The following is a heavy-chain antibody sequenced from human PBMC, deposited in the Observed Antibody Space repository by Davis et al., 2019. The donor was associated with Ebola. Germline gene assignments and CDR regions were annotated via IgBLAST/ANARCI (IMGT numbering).Heavy chain of an antibody. CDR2: ISSSGSTI. CDR1: GFTFRSYE. CDR3: ARGDRDDYVWGSYRRYFDY. D-gene: IGHD3-16*02. V-gene: IGHV3-48*03. J-gene: IGHJ4*02. Sequence: GESLKISCAASGFTFRSYEMNWVRQAPGKGLEWISYISSSGSTIYYADSVKGRFTISRDNAKNSLYLQMNSLRAEDTAVYYCARGDRDDYVWGSYRRYFDYWGQGTLVTVSS.